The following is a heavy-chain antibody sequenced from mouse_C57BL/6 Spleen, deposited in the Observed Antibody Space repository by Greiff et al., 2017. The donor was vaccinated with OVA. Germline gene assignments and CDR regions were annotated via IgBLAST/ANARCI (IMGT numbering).Heavy chain of an antibody. CDR2: ISSGSSTI. V-gene: IGHV5-17*01. D-gene: IGHD2-4*01. CDR3: ARQDDYDGYFDV. J-gene: IGHJ1*03. CDR1: GFTFSDYG. Sequence: DVKLQESGGGLVKPGGSLKLSCAASGFTFSDYGMHWVRQAPEKGLEWVAYISSGSSTIYYADTVKGRFTISRDNAKNTLFLQMTSLRSEDTAMYYCARQDDYDGYFDVWGTGTTVTVSS.